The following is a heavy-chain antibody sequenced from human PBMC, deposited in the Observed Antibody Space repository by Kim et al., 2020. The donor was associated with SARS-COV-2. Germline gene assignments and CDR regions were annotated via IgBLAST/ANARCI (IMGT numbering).Heavy chain of an antibody. Sequence: YADSVKGRCSSTSDNTKNTMYLQRNSRRAEDTAVYYCMKGSVYERPIDYWGQGTLVTVSS. CDR3: MKGSVYERPIDY. J-gene: IGHJ4*02. D-gene: IGHD2-8*01. V-gene: IGHV3-64D*06.